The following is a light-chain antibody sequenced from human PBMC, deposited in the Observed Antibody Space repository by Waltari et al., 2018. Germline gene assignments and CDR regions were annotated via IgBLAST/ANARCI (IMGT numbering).Light chain of an antibody. CDR2: DVT. CDR1: SSDVGGYTY. CDR3: SSYAGSYTVV. V-gene: IGLV2-11*01. Sequence: QSALTQPRSVSGSPGQSVTISCTGTSSDVGGYTYVPWYQQHPGKAPKLMIYDVTKRPSGVPDRFSGSKSGNTASLTISGLQAEDEADYYCSSYAGSYTVVFGGGTKLTVL. J-gene: IGLJ2*01.